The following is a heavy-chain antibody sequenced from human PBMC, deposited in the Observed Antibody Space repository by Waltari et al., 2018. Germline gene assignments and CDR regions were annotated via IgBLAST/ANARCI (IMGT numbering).Heavy chain of an antibody. D-gene: IGHD7-27*01. CDR2: IGYNGSNK. CDR1: GFTFSSYG. V-gene: IGHV3-33*01. CDR3: ARDSLRTGDLVPFFDY. Sequence: QVQLVESGGGVVQPGRSLRLSCAASGFTFSSYGMHWVRQAPGKGLEWVAVIGYNGSNKYYADSVKGRFTISRDNSKNTLYLQMNSLRAEDTAVYYCARDSLRTGDLVPFFDYWGQGTLVTVSS. J-gene: IGHJ4*02.